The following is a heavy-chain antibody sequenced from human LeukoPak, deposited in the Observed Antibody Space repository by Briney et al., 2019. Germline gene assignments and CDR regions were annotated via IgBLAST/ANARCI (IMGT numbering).Heavy chain of an antibody. D-gene: IGHD5-12*01. CDR3: ARAEWLPNKMFDY. CDR2: IYHSGST. J-gene: IGHJ4*02. CDR1: GYSISSGYY. V-gene: IGHV4-38-2*01. Sequence: SETLSLTCAVSGYSISSGYYWGWIRQPPGQGLEWIGSIYHSGSTYYNPSLKSRVTISVDTSKNQFSLKLSSVTAADTAVYYCARAEWLPNKMFDYWGQGTLVTVSS.